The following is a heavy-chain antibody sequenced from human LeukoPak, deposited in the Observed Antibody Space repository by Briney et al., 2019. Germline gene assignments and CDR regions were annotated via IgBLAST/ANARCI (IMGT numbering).Heavy chain of an antibody. CDR2: ISSSSSYI. J-gene: IGHJ4*02. D-gene: IGHD1-1*01. Sequence: GGSLRLSCAASGFTFGSYSMNWVRQAPGKGLEWVSSISSSSSYIYYADSVKGRFTISRDNAKNSLYLQMNSLRAEDTAVYYCASPSRGYGYFDYWGQGTLVTVSS. CDR3: ASPSRGYGYFDY. CDR1: GFTFGSYS. V-gene: IGHV3-21*01.